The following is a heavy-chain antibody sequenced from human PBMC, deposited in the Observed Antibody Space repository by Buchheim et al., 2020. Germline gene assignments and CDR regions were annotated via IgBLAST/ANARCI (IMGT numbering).Heavy chain of an antibody. CDR2: MSGSGAST. V-gene: IGHV3-23*01. Sequence: EVQLLESGGGLVQPGGSLRLSCSASGFTFSSYAMTWVRQAPGKGLDWVSGMSGSGASTYYADSVRGRFTISRDNSKNTMSLQMNSLRAEDTAVYYCAKATIAARPVTMAHYYYFYHMDVWGKGTT. D-gene: IGHD6-6*01. CDR1: GFTFSSYA. J-gene: IGHJ6*03. CDR3: AKATIAARPVTMAHYYYFYHMDV.